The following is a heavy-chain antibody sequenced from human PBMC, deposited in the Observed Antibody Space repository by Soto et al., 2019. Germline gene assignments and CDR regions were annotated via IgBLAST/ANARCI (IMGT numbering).Heavy chain of an antibody. CDR1: GYTFTSYG. CDR2: ISAYNGNT. V-gene: IGHV1-18*01. Sequence: GASVKVSCKASGYTFTSYGISWVRQAPGQGLEWMGWISAYNGNTNYAQKPQGRVTMTTDTSTSTAYMELRSLRSDDTAVYYCARDFKPYCSGGSCLIQHWGQGTLVTVSS. CDR3: ARDFKPYCSGGSCLIQH. J-gene: IGHJ1*01. D-gene: IGHD2-15*01.